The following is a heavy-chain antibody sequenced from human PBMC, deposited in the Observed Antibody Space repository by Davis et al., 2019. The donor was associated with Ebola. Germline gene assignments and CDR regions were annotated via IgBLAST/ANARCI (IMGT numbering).Heavy chain of an antibody. V-gene: IGHV4-59*01. J-gene: IGHJ3*02. CDR1: GGSTSSYY. Sequence: SDTLSLTCTVSGGSTSSYYWSRIRQPPGKGLEWIWYIYYSGSTNYNPSLKSRVTISVDTSKNQFSLKLSSVTAADTAVYYCARGGRGAFDIWGQGTMVTVSS. CDR2: IYYSGST. D-gene: IGHD3/OR15-3a*01. CDR3: ARGGRGAFDI.